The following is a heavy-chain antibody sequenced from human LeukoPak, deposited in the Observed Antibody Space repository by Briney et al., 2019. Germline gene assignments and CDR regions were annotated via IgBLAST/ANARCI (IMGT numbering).Heavy chain of an antibody. Sequence: PGGSLRLSCAASGFTFSSYAMSWVRQAPGKGLEWVSAISGSGGSTYYADSVKGRFTISRDNSKNTLYLQMNSLRAEDTAVYYCAKGPIVPLYYCYGMDVWGQGTTVTVSS. D-gene: IGHD3-16*02. CDR1: GFTFSSYA. CDR3: AKGPIVPLYYCYGMDV. CDR2: ISGSGGST. V-gene: IGHV3-23*01. J-gene: IGHJ6*02.